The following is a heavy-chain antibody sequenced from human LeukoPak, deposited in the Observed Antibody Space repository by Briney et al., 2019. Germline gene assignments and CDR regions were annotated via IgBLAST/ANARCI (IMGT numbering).Heavy chain of an antibody. CDR3: ARTEVQYGSSGYYQFDY. CDR1: GFTFSSYW. CDR2: INSDGSST. Sequence: GGSLRLSCAASGFTFSSYWMHWVRQAPGKGLVWVSRINSDGSSTSYADSVKGRFTISRDNAKNTLYLQMNSLRAEDTAVYYCARTEVQYGSSGYYQFDYWGQGTLVTVSS. D-gene: IGHD3-22*01. J-gene: IGHJ4*02. V-gene: IGHV3-74*01.